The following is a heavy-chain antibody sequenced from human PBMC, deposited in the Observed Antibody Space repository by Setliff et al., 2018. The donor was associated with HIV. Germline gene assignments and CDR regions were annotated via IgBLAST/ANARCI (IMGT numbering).Heavy chain of an antibody. CDR3: ARDYVWGRRAFDI. Sequence: PGGSLRLSCAASGFTFSNYWMSWVRQTPGKGLEWVANIKPDGSEKYYVDSVKGRFTISRDNAESSLYLQMNSLRAEDTAVYYCARDYVWGRRAFDIWGPGTMVTVS. J-gene: IGHJ3*02. V-gene: IGHV3-7*01. D-gene: IGHD3-16*01. CDR2: IKPDGSEK. CDR1: GFTFSNYW.